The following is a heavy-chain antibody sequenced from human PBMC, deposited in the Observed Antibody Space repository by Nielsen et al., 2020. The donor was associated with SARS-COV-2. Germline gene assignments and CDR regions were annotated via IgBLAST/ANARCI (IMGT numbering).Heavy chain of an antibody. CDR2: IKQDGSEK. V-gene: IGHV3-7*03. CDR3: AKGEYSYGYLYYFAY. D-gene: IGHD5-18*01. J-gene: IGHJ4*02. Sequence: GESLKISCAASGFTFSSYWMNWVRQAPGKGLEWVANIKQDGSEKYYGDSVKGRFTISRDNSRNTLYLQMNSLRAEDTAVYYCAKGEYSYGYLYYFAYWGQGTLVTVSS. CDR1: GFTFSSYW.